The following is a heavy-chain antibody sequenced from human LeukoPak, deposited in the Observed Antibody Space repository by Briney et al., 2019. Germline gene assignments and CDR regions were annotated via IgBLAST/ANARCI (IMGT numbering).Heavy chain of an antibody. Sequence: PSETLSLTCTVSCGSISSYYWSWIRQPPGKGLEWIGSIYHSGSTYYNPSLKSRVTISVDTSKNQFSLKLSSVTAADAAVYYCARDHANYMDVWGKGTTVTVSS. CDR3: ARDHANYMDV. CDR2: IYHSGST. J-gene: IGHJ6*03. V-gene: IGHV4-38-2*02. CDR1: CGSISSYY.